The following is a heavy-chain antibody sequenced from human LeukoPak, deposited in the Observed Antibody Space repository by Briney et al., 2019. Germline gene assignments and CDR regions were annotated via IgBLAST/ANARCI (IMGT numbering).Heavy chain of an antibody. Sequence: EGSLRLSCAASGFTFSSYAMHWVREAPGKGLEWVAVISYDGSNKYYADSVKGRFTISRDNSKNTLYLQMNSLRAEDTAVYYCARGRPETLRYFDWLALDYWGQGTLVTVSS. CDR2: ISYDGSNK. V-gene: IGHV3-30-3*01. J-gene: IGHJ4*02. D-gene: IGHD3-9*01. CDR1: GFTFSSYA. CDR3: ARGRPETLRYFDWLALDY.